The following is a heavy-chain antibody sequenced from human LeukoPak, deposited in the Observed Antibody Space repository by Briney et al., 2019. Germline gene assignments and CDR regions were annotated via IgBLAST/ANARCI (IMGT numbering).Heavy chain of an antibody. V-gene: IGHV3-23*01. D-gene: IGHD3-22*01. Sequence: GGSLRLSCAASGFTFSSYAMSWVRQAPGKGLEWVSAISGSGGNTYYADSVKGRFTISRDNSKNTPYLQMNSLRAEDTAVYYCAKDLTYYYDSSGYYPFDYWGQGTLVTVSS. J-gene: IGHJ4*02. CDR2: ISGSGGNT. CDR1: GFTFSSYA. CDR3: AKDLTYYYDSSGYYPFDY.